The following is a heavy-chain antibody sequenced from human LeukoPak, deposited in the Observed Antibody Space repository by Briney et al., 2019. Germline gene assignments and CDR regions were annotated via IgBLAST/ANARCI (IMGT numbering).Heavy chain of an antibody. CDR1: GFTFSSYG. CDR3: ATYYYDSSGYYWGDY. D-gene: IGHD3-22*01. Sequence: PGRSLRLSCAASGFTFSSYGMHWVRQAPGKGLEWVAVISYDGSNKYYADSVKGRFTISRDNSKNTLYLQMNSLRAEDTAVYYCATYYYDSSGYYWGDYWGQGTLVTVSS. J-gene: IGHJ4*02. CDR2: ISYDGSNK. V-gene: IGHV3-30*03.